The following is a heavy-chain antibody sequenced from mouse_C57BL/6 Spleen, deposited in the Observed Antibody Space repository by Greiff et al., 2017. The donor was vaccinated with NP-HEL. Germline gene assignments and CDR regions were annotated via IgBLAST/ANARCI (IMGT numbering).Heavy chain of an antibody. CDR1: GYAFSSSW. Sequence: VQLQQSGPELVKPGASVKISCKASGYAFSSSWMNWVKQRPGKGLEWIGRIYPGDGDTNYNGKFKGKATLTADISSSTAYMQLSSLTSEDSAVYFCARERDYYGSSLFDYWGQGTTLTVSS. CDR3: ARERDYYGSSLFDY. J-gene: IGHJ2*01. CDR2: IYPGDGDT. V-gene: IGHV1-82*01. D-gene: IGHD1-1*01.